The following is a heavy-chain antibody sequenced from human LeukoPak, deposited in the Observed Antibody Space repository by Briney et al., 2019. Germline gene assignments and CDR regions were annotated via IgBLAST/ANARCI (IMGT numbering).Heavy chain of an antibody. CDR1: GFTFSSYA. CDR2: IWYDGSKI. V-gene: IGHV3-33*06. D-gene: IGHD6-6*01. J-gene: IGHJ4*02. CDR3: AKSRGRFSSSWTAFDS. Sequence: GGSLRLSCAASGFTFSSYAMHWVRQAPGKGLEWVAVIWYDGSKIYYADSVKGRFTISRDNSKNTLYLQMNSLGAEDTAVYYCAKSRGRFSSSWTAFDSWGQGTLVTVSS.